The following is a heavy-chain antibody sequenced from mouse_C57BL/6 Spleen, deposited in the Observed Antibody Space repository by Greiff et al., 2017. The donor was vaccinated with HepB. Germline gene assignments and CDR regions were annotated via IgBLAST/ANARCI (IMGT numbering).Heavy chain of an antibody. CDR3: ARYHYYGSSYWYFDV. V-gene: IGHV1-39*01. Sequence: EVKVVESGPELVKPGASVKISCKASGYSFTDYNMNWVKQSNGKSLEWIGVINPNYGTTSYNQKFKGKATLTVDQSSSTAYMQLNSLTSEDSAVYYCARYHYYGSSYWYFDVWGTGTTVTVSS. CDR1: GYSFTDYN. CDR2: INPNYGTT. J-gene: IGHJ1*03. D-gene: IGHD1-1*01.